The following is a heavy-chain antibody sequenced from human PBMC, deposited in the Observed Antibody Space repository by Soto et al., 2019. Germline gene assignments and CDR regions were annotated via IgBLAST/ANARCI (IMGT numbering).Heavy chain of an antibody. J-gene: IGHJ4*02. V-gene: IGHV3-23*01. CDR2: ISGRGGST. D-gene: IGHD3-16*01. Sequence: EVQLLESGGGLVQPGGSLRLSCAASGFTFSSYAMSWVRQAPGKGLEWVSGISGRGGSTYYADSLKGRFTISKDNSKNTLHLQMSSLRAEDTAVYYCAKDERMITFGGPHPVNDYWGQGTLVTVSS. CDR3: AKDERMITFGGPHPVNDY. CDR1: GFTFSSYA.